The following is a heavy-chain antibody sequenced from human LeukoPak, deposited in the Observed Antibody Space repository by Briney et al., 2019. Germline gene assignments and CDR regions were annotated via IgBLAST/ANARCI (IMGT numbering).Heavy chain of an antibody. CDR3: ARGNAYYGDCFDY. CDR2: ISSSSSYI. Sequence: KPGGSLRLSCAASGFTFSSYSMNWVRQAPGKGLEWVSSISSSSSYIYYADSVKGRFTISRDNAKNSLYLQMNSLRAEDTAVYYCARGNAYYGDCFDYWGQGTLVTVSS. V-gene: IGHV3-21*01. J-gene: IGHJ4*02. CDR1: GFTFSSYS. D-gene: IGHD4-17*01.